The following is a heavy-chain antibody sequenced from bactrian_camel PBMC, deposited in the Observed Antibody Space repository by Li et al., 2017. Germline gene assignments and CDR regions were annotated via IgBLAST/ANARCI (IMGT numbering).Heavy chain of an antibody. CDR1: GFTFSTYA. CDR2: TSGGFDT. J-gene: IGHJ4*01. Sequence: VQLVESGGALAQPGGSLRLSCATSGFTFSTYAMTWVRQVSGKGLEWVSTSGGFDTYYADSVKGRFTISRDNAKNTVYLQMNSLKPEDTAVYYCMRDRVCSGGDCFWLVWGQGTQVTVS. D-gene: IGHD1*01. CDR3: MRDRVCSGGDCFWLV. V-gene: IGHV3S35*01.